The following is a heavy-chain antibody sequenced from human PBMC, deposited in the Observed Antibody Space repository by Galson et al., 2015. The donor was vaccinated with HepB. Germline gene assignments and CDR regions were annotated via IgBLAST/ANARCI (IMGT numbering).Heavy chain of an antibody. CDR3: ARRGGSSWADY. V-gene: IGHV4-39*01. J-gene: IGHJ4*02. D-gene: IGHD6-13*01. CDR2: IYYSGST. Sequence: TLSLTCTVSGGSISSSSYYWGWIRQPPGKGLEWIGSIYYSGSTYYNPSLKSRVTISVDTSKNQFSLKLSSVTAADTAVYYCARRGGSSWADYWGQGTLVTVSS. CDR1: GGSISSSSYY.